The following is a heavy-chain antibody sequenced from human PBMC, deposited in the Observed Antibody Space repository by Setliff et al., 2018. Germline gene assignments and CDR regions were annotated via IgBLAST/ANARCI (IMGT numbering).Heavy chain of an antibody. CDR3: ARLRGGYRNNDQFDY. D-gene: IGHD5-12*01. V-gene: IGHV4-4*07. J-gene: IGHJ4*02. CDR1: GGSISSYY. CDR2: IYIGGSA. Sequence: SETLSLTCTVSGGSISSYYWSWIRQPAGKGLEWIGHIYIGGSANYNPSLENRVTMSVDTSKNQFSLKLNSVTAADTAVYYCARLRGGYRNNDQFDYWGQGTQVTVSS.